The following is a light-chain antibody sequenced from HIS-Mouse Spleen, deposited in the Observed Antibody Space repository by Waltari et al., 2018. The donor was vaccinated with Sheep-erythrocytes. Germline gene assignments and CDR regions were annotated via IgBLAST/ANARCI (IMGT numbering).Light chain of an antibody. CDR1: QSVSSSY. J-gene: IGKJ1*01. V-gene: IGKV3-20*01. CDR2: GAS. CDR3: QQYGSSPWT. Sequence: EIVLTQSPGTLFLSPGERATISCRASQSVSSSYLAWYQKKPGQAPRLLIYGASSRATGIPDRFSGSGSGTDFTLTISRLETEDFAVYYCQQYGSSPWTFGQGTKVEIK.